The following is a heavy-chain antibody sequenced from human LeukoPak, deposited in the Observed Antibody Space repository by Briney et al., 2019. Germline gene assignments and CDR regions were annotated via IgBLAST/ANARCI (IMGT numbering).Heavy chain of an antibody. Sequence: GGSLRLSCAASGFTLSGSAMHWVRQASGKGLEWVGRIRSKANNYATAYAASVKGRFTVSRDDSKNTAYLQMDSLITEDTAVYYCTRRFSDDSSGYFSYWGLGTLVTVSS. CDR3: TRRFSDDSSGYFSY. J-gene: IGHJ4*02. CDR2: IRSKANNYAT. D-gene: IGHD3-22*01. CDR1: GFTLSGSA. V-gene: IGHV3-73*01.